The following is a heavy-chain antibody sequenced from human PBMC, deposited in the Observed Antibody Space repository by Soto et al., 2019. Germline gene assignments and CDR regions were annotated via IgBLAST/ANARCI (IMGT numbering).Heavy chain of an antibody. CDR3: SRDEGIAVAGTVDY. CDR2: ISAYNDNT. J-gene: IGHJ4*02. Sequence: ASVKISCNXSGYTFTSWGSSWLRQAPGQRLEWMGWISAYNDNTNNSKKPQDRVTMTTDTSTSTAYMELRSLRTADTAVYYCSRDEGIAVAGTVDYWGQGTLVTVSS. D-gene: IGHD6-19*01. CDR1: GYTFTSWG. V-gene: IGHV1-18*01.